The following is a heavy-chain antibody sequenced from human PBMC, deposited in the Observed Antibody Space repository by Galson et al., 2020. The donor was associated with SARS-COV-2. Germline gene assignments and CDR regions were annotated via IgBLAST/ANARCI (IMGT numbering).Heavy chain of an antibody. V-gene: IGHV4-59*08. Sequence: SETLSLTCTVSGASVRNYYWIWIRQPPGKGLEWIGYIYHSGRTNYSPSLKSRVTMSVDTSKNQFSLNLSSVTAADTAVYYCARGSGGGWFDPWGHGTLVTVSS. CDR3: ARGSGGGWFDP. J-gene: IGHJ5*02. CDR2: IYHSGRT. CDR1: GASVRNYY. D-gene: IGHD3-16*01.